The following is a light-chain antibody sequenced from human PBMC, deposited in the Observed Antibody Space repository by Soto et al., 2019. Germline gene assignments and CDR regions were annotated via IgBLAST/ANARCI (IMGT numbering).Light chain of an antibody. J-gene: IGKJ1*01. Sequence: EIVMTQSPATMSVSPGERATLSCRASQSISSNLAWYQQKPGQAPRLLVYGASTRATGVPARISGSASGTEFTLTISSLQSEDFAVYSCQQYHTWPPTFGQGTKVDSK. V-gene: IGKV3-15*01. CDR2: GAS. CDR1: QSISSN. CDR3: QQYHTWPPT.